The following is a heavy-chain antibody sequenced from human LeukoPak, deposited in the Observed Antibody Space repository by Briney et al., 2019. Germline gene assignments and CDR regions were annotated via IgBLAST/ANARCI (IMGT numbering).Heavy chain of an antibody. V-gene: IGHV3-23*01. D-gene: IGHD2-15*01. CDR1: GFTVSSNY. CDR3: AKVAATFWYYFDY. Sequence: GGSLRLSCAATGFTVSSNYMNWVRQAPGKGLEWVSAISGSGGSTYYADSVKGRFTISRDNSKNTLYLQMNSLRAEDTAVYYCAKVAATFWYYFDYWGQGTLVTVSS. CDR2: ISGSGGST. J-gene: IGHJ4*02.